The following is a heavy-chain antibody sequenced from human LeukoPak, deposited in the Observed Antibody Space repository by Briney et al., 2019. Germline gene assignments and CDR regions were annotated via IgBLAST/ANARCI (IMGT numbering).Heavy chain of an antibody. V-gene: IGHV4-59*01. Sequence: SETLSLTCTVSGGSISSYYWSWIRQPPGKGQEWIGYISYSGSTNYNPSLKSRVTISVDTSKNQFSLKVSSVTAADTAVYYCARYVWGSYPTFEDYWGQGTLVTVSS. CDR3: ARYVWGSYPTFEDY. CDR2: ISYSGST. J-gene: IGHJ4*02. CDR1: GGSISSYY. D-gene: IGHD3-16*02.